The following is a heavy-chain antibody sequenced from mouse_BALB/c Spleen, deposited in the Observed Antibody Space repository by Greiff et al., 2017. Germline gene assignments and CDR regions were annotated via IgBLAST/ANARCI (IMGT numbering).Heavy chain of an antibody. J-gene: IGHJ1*01. CDR2: INPSTGYT. D-gene: IGHD2-4*01. CDR1: GYTFTSYW. Sequence: VQLQQSGAELAKPGASVKMSCKASGYTFTSYWMHWVKQRPGQGLEWIGYINPSTGYTEYNQKFKDKATLTADKSSSTAYMQLSSLTSEDSAVYYCARSGATMITRDVWGAGTTVTVSS. CDR3: ARSGATMITRDV. V-gene: IGHV1-7*01.